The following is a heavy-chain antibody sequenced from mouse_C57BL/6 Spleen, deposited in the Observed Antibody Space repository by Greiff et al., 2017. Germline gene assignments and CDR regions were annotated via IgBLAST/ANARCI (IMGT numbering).Heavy chain of an antibody. CDR1: GYTFTSYW. CDR3: ARSYYGSSLYYYAMDY. D-gene: IGHD1-1*01. CDR2: INPSSGYT. Sequence: QVHVKQSGAELAKPGASVKLSCKASGYTFTSYWMHWVKQRPGQGLEWIGYINPSSGYTKYNQKFKDKATLTADKSSSTAYMQLSSLTYEDSAVYYCARSYYGSSLYYYAMDYWGQGTSVTVSS. J-gene: IGHJ4*01. V-gene: IGHV1-7*01.